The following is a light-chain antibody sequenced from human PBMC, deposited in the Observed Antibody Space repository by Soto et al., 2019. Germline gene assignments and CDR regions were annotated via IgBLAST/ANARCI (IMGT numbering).Light chain of an antibody. CDR2: GAS. V-gene: IGKV3-15*01. J-gene: IGKJ1*01. Sequence: VMTQSPATLSVSPGDRATLSCWASETVATNLAWYQQKPGQAPRLLISGASTRAAGISDRFRGSGSGTEFTLTISSLRSEDSAIYYCQQYFEWPPMTFGQGTMVEI. CDR1: ETVATN. CDR3: QQYFEWPPMT.